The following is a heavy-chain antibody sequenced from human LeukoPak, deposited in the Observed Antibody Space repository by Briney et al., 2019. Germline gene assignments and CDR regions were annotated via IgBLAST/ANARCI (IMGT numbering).Heavy chain of an antibody. CDR2: TSYDGSSK. CDR3: ARDEGSYDYLWGSYRYNWFDP. J-gene: IGHJ5*02. Sequence: GGSLRLSCSASGFTFNTYAMHWVRQAPGKGLEWVALTSYDGSSKYYADSVKGRFTISRNNSKNTLYLQVNSLRSEDTAVYYCARDEGSYDYLWGSYRYNWFDPWGQGTLVTVSS. D-gene: IGHD3-16*02. V-gene: IGHV3-30*04. CDR1: GFTFNTYA.